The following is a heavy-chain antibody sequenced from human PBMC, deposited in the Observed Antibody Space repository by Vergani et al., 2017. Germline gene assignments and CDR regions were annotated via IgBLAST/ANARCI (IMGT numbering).Heavy chain of an antibody. Sequence: QVQLVESGGGVVQPGRSLRLSCAASGFTFSSYAMHWVRQAPGKGLEWVAVISYDGSNKYYADSVKGRFTISRDNSKNTLYLQMNSLRAEDTAVYYCARDLEPSNYDILTGYYPFDYWGQGTLVTVSS. CDR1: GFTFSSYA. CDR3: ARDLEPSNYDILTGYYPFDY. V-gene: IGHV3-30-3*01. D-gene: IGHD3-9*01. CDR2: ISYDGSNK. J-gene: IGHJ4*02.